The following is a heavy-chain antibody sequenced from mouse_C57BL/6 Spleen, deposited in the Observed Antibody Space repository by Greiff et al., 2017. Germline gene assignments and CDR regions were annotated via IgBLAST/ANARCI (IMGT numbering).Heavy chain of an antibody. Sequence: VQLQQPGAELVKPGASVKLSCKASGYTFTSYWMHWVKQRPGQGLEWIGMIHPNSGSTNYNEKFKSKATLTVDKSSSTAYMQLSSLTSEDSAVYYCARYHGTYAMDYWGQGTSVTVSS. CDR1: GYTFTSYW. J-gene: IGHJ4*01. CDR2: IHPNSGST. V-gene: IGHV1-64*01. CDR3: ARYHGTYAMDY. D-gene: IGHD3-3*01.